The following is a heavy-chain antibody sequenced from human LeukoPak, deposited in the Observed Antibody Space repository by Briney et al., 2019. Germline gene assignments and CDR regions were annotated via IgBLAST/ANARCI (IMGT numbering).Heavy chain of an antibody. CDR1: GFTFSSYA. J-gene: IGHJ4*02. V-gene: IGHV3-23*01. CDR3: ARSYYYGSGSYLPAF. D-gene: IGHD3-10*01. CDR2: ISGSGGST. Sequence: PGGSLRLSCAASGFTFSSYAMSWVRQAPGKGLEWVSAISGSGGSTYYADSVKGRFTISRDNSKNTLYLQMTSLRAEDTAVYYCARSYYYGSGSYLPAFWGQGTLVTVSS.